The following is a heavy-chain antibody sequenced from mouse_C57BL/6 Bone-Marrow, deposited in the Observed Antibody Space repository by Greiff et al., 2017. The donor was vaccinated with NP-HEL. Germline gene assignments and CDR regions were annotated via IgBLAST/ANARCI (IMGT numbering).Heavy chain of an antibody. V-gene: IGHV1-5*01. CDR3: TGYYYGSSYEGFAY. D-gene: IGHD1-1*01. CDR2: IYPGNSDT. J-gene: IGHJ3*01. CDR1: GYTFTSYW. Sequence: EVHLVESGTVLARPGASVKMSCKTSGYTFTSYWMHWVKQRPGQGLEWIGAIYPGNSDTSYNQKFKGKAKLTAVTSASTAYMELSSLTNEDSAVYYCTGYYYGSSYEGFAYWGQGTLVTVSA.